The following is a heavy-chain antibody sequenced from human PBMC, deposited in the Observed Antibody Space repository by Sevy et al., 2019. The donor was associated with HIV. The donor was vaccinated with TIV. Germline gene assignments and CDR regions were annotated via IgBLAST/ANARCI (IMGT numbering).Heavy chain of an antibody. J-gene: IGHJ4*02. CDR1: GGTFSTYG. CDR2: IIPILGTV. Sequence: ASVKVSCKASGGTFSTYGNSWVRQAPGQGPEWMGGIIPILGTVNYAQKFQGRVTITADESTKTAYMELSSLRSEDTAVYYCARGGGNRWYYFDYWGQETLVTVSS. V-gene: IGHV1-69*13. CDR3: ARGGGNRWYYFDY. D-gene: IGHD6-13*01.